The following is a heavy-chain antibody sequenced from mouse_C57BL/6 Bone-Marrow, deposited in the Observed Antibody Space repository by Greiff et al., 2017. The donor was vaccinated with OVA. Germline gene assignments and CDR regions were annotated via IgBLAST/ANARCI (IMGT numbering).Heavy chain of an antibody. Sequence: EVQGVESGGGLVQSGRSLRLSCATSGFTFSDFYMEWVRQAPGKGLEWIAASRNKANDYTTEYSASVKGRFIVSRDTSQSILYLQMNALRAEDTAMYYCARDAGLYYDYDWYFDVWGTGTTVTVSS. CDR1: GFTFSDFY. CDR2: SRNKANDYTT. CDR3: ARDAGLYYDYDWYFDV. D-gene: IGHD2-4*01. J-gene: IGHJ1*03. V-gene: IGHV7-1*01.